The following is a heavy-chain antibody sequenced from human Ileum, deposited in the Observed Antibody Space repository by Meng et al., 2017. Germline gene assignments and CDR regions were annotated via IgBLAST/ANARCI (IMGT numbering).Heavy chain of an antibody. CDR3: TRCYGDWFSGDH. V-gene: IGHV3-33*01. Sequence: VQRGGAGGGVSQPGRSRRLSCATSGFTFTSHGLHWVRQAPGKGLEWVAVIWYDGSKEYYADSVKGRFTISRDDSKNTIYLQMNYLRAEDTAVYYCTRCYGDWFSGDHWGRGTLVTVSS. J-gene: IGHJ4*01. D-gene: IGHD3/OR15-3a*01. CDR1: GFTFTSHG. CDR2: IWYDGSKE.